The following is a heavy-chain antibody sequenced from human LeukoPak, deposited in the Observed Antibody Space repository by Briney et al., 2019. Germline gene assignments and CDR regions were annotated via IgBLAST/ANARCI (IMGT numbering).Heavy chain of an antibody. CDR3: SLSSILAADLYGMDV. Sequence: GGSLRLSCAASGFTFSDYYMSWIRQAPGKGLEWVSYISCSGSTIYYADSVKGRFTISRDNARNSLYLQMNSLRAEDTAVYYCSLSSILAADLYGMDVWGQGTTVTVSS. D-gene: IGHD3-9*01. V-gene: IGHV3-11*01. J-gene: IGHJ6*02. CDR1: GFTFSDYY. CDR2: ISCSGSTI.